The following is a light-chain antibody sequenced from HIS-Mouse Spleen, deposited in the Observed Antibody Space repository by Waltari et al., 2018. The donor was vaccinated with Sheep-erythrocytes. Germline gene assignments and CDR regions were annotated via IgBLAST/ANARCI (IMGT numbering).Light chain of an antibody. CDR1: SSDFGSYNL. J-gene: IGLJ3*02. CDR2: EGS. V-gene: IGLV2-23*01. Sequence: QSALTQPASVSGSPGQSIPISCTGTSSDFGSYNLVSWYQQHPGKAPTRMIYEGSKRPSGVSNRFSGSKSGNTASLTISGLQAEDEADYYCCSYAGSSTPWVFGGGTKLTVL. CDR3: CSYAGSSTPWV.